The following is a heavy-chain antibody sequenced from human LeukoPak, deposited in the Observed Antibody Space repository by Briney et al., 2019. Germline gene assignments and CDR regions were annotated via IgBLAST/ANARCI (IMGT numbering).Heavy chain of an antibody. V-gene: IGHV4-59*12. CDR1: GGSISSYH. D-gene: IGHD4-17*01. CDR3: ARDGALDYYYGMDV. CDR2: IYYSGST. Sequence: SETLSLTCTVSGGSISSYHWSWIRQPPGKGLEWIGYIYYSGSTNYNPSLKSRVTISVDTSKNQFSLKVSSVTAADTAVYYCARDGALDYYYGMDVWGQGTTVTVSS. J-gene: IGHJ6*02.